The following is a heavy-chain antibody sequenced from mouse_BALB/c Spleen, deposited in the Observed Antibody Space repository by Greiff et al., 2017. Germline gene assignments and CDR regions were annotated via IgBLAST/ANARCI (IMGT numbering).Heavy chain of an antibody. J-gene: IGHJ3*01. CDR1: GFTFSSFG. V-gene: IGHV5-17*02. Sequence: EVKVEESGGGLVQPGGSRKLSCAASGFTFSSFGMHWVRQAPVKGLEWVAYISSGSSTIYYADTVKGRFTISRDNPKNTLFLQMTSLRSEDTAMYYCARSSYYGSSSWFAYWGQGTLVTVSA. D-gene: IGHD1-1*01. CDR3: ARSSYYGSSSWFAY. CDR2: ISSGSSTI.